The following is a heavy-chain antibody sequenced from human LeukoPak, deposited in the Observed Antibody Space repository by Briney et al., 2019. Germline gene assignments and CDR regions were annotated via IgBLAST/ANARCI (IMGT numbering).Heavy chain of an antibody. CDR1: GGSISSGSYY. CDR2: IYTSGST. V-gene: IGHV4-61*02. J-gene: IGHJ4*02. D-gene: IGHD2-21*01. CDR3: ASEGIGLYYFDY. Sequence: SETLSLTCTVSGGSISSGSYYWSWIRQPAGKGLEWIGRIYTSGSTNYNPSLKSRVTKSVDTSKNQFSLKLSSVTAADTAVYYCASEGIGLYYFDYWGQGTLVTVSS.